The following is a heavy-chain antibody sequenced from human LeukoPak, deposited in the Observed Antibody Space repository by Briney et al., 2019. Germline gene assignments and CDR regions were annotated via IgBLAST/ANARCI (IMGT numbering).Heavy chain of an antibody. J-gene: IGHJ6*03. D-gene: IGHD6-19*01. CDR1: GYTFTGYY. CDR2: MNPNSGNT. CDR3: ARRAVAYYYYYYMDV. V-gene: IGHV1-8*03. Sequence: ASVKVSCKASGYTFTGYYMHWVRQATGQGLEWMGWMNPNSGNTGYAQKFQGRVTITRNTSISTAYMDLSSLRSEDTAVYYCARRAVAYYYYYYMDVWGKGTTVTVSS.